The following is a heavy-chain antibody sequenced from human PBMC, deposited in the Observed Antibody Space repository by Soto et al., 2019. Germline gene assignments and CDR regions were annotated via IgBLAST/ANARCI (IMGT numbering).Heavy chain of an antibody. CDR2: IYPGDSAT. Sequence: GESMKISCKGAGSSFTSYRIAWLRQMPGKGLEWMGIIYPGDSATRYSPSFQGQVTISADKSISTAYLQWSSVKASDTAIYYWARPLSESYRLDYYGMDVWGQGTTVTVSS. D-gene: IGHD3-16*02. CDR3: ARPLSESYRLDYYGMDV. CDR1: GSSFTSYR. J-gene: IGHJ6*02. V-gene: IGHV5-51*01.